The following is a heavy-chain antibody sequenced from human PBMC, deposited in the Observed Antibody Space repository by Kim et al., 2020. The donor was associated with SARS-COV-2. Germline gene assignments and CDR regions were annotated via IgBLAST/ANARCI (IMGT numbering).Heavy chain of an antibody. CDR3: ANDAAKYGRTADLFDY. CDR1: RFTFSSYA. CDR2: ISYDGSNE. J-gene: IGHJ4*02. Sequence: GGSLRLSCTASRFTFSSYAMHWVRQAPGKGLEWLAVISYDGSNEYYADSVKGRFTISRDNSKNTLYLQMSSLRAEDTAVYYCANDAAKYGRTADLFDYWGQGTLVTVSS. D-gene: IGHD2-15*01. V-gene: IGHV3-30*18.